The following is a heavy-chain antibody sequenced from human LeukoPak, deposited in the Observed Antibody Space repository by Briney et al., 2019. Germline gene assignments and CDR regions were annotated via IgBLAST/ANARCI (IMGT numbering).Heavy chain of an antibody. CDR2: INPNSGGT. J-gene: IGHJ4*02. Sequence: ASVKVSCKASGYTFTGYYMHWVRQAPGQGLEWMGRINPNSGGTNYAQKFQGRVTMTRDTSISTAYMELSRLRSDDTAVYYCASEGDYYDSNGTDYWGQGTLVTVSS. CDR3: ASEGDYYDSNGTDY. V-gene: IGHV1-2*06. CDR1: GYTFTGYY. D-gene: IGHD3-22*01.